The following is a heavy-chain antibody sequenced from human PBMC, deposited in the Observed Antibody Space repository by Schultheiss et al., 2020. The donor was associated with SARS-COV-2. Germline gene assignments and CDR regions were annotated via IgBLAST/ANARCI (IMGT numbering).Heavy chain of an antibody. CDR3: ASSVVTGGAYDF. V-gene: IGHV3-30*03. CDR1: GFTFSSYG. J-gene: IGHJ4*02. Sequence: GGSLRLSCTASGFTFSSYGMHWVRQAPGKGLEWVAVISYDGSNKYYADSVKGRFTISRDNSKNTVYLQMNSLRSEDTAVYHCASSVVTGGAYDFWGQGTQVTVSS. CDR2: ISYDGSNK. D-gene: IGHD3/OR15-3a*01.